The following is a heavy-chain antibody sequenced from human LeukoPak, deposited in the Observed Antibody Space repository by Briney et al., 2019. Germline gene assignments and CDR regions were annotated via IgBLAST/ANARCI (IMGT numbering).Heavy chain of an antibody. CDR2: VNPSGGST. J-gene: IGHJ4*02. CDR1: GYTFTGYY. Sequence: ASVRVSCKASGYTFTGYYMHWVRQAPGQGLEWMGIVNPSGGSTSYAQKFQGRVTMTRDTSTSTVYMELSSLRSGDTAVYYCARDGACSSTSCQSFDYWGQGTLVTVSS. D-gene: IGHD2-2*01. V-gene: IGHV1-46*01. CDR3: ARDGACSSTSCQSFDY.